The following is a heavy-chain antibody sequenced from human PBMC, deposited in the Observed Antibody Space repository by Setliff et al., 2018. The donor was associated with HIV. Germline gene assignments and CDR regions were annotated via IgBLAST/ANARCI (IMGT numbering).Heavy chain of an antibody. CDR3: AHYYDSSGFYNYFDY. J-gene: IGHJ4*02. CDR1: GFSLSTAGVG. CDR2: IYWDDDK. Sequence: TLVNPTQTLTLTCTFSGFSLSTAGVGVAWIRQPPGKALEWLALIYWDDDKRYSPSLKSRVTITKDTSKNQVVLTMSNMDPVDTATYFCAHYYDSSGFYNYFDYWGQGTLVTVSS. V-gene: IGHV2-5*02. D-gene: IGHD3-22*01.